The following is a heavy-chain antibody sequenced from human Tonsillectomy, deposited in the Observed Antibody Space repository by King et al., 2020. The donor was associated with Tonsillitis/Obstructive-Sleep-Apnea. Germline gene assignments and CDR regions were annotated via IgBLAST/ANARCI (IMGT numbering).Heavy chain of an antibody. CDR2: IIPILDIA. J-gene: IGHJ6*02. V-gene: IGHV1-69*10. Sequence: QLVQSGAEVKKPGSSVKVSCKASGGTFSSYAISWVRQAPGQGLEWMGGIIPILDIANYAQKFQGRVTITADTSTSTAYMELSSLRSEETAVYYCAREDCSGLYGMDVWGQGTTVTVSS. CDR1: GGTFSSYA. D-gene: IGHD3-10*02. CDR3: AREDCSGLYGMDV.